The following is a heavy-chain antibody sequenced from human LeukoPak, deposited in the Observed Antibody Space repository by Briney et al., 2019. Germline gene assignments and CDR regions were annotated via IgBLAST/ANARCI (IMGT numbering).Heavy chain of an antibody. Sequence: GGSLRLSCAASGFTFSSYSMDWVRQAPGKGLEWVSYISSSSSTIYYADSVKGRFTISRDNAKNSLYLQMNSLRDEDTAVYYCARDVGLRFLEWLHHWGQGTLVTVSS. CDR3: ARDVGLRFLEWLHH. D-gene: IGHD3-3*01. CDR2: ISSSSSTI. V-gene: IGHV3-48*02. J-gene: IGHJ5*02. CDR1: GFTFSSYS.